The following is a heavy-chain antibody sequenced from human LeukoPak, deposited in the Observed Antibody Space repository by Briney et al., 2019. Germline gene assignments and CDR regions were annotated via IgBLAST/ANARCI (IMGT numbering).Heavy chain of an antibody. Sequence: GGSLRLSCAASGVSFASYDIHWVRQAPGKGLEWVTFIEIDGSTEYYADSVKGRFTISRDNSKSTVYVQMKSLRPEDTAVYYCAKEGSGWYYLDYWGQGTVVTVSS. D-gene: IGHD6-19*01. V-gene: IGHV3-30*02. CDR1: GVSFASYD. CDR2: IEIDGSTE. CDR3: AKEGSGWYYLDY. J-gene: IGHJ4*02.